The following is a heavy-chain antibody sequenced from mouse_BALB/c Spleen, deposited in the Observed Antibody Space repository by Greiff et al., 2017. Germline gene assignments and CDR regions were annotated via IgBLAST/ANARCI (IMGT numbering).Heavy chain of an antibody. Sequence: LQQPGSELVRPGASVKLSCKASGYTFTSYWMHWVKQRPGQGLEWIGNIYPGSGSTNYDEKFKSKATLTADTSSNTAYMQLSSLTSEDSAVYYCARSYYYGSSYRYFDVWGAGTTVTVSS. D-gene: IGHD1-1*01. V-gene: IGHV1S22*01. CDR3: ARSYYYGSSYRYFDV. CDR2: IYPGSGST. CDR1: GYTFTSYW. J-gene: IGHJ1*01.